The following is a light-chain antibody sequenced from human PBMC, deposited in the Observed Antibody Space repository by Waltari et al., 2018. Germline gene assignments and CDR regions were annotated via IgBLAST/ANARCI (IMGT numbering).Light chain of an antibody. CDR3: QRYKTSFRT. CDR1: QNISPW. Sequence: DIQMTQSPSTLSASVGDRVTITCRASQNISPWLAWHQQKPGKAPRLLIYKTSTLESEVPSRFSGSGSGTEFTLTISSLQPEDFATYYCQRYKTSFRTFGQGTRVEIK. J-gene: IGKJ1*01. CDR2: KTS. V-gene: IGKV1-5*03.